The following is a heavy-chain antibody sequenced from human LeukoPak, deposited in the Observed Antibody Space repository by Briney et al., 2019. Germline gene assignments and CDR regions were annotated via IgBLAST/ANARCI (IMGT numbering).Heavy chain of an antibody. CDR3: ARSRGAGPGAYFDY. CDR1: GFTFSDEY. V-gene: IGHV3-11*03. D-gene: IGHD6-19*01. J-gene: IGHJ4*02. CDR2: ISNSGSYT. Sequence: GGSLRLSCAASGFTFSDEYMSWIRQAPGKGLEWVSYISNSGSYTNYADSVKGRFTISRDNAKNSLFLQMNSLRAEDTAVYYCARSRGAGPGAYFDYWGQGTLVTVSS.